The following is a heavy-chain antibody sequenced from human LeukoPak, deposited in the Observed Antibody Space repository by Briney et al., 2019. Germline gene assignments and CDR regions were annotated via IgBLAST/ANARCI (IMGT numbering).Heavy chain of an antibody. V-gene: IGHV3-7*03. Sequence: PGGSLRLSCAASGFSLSAYWMTWVRQAPGKGLEWVANINRDGSQKNHVDSVKGRFTISRDNSQNTLYVQMNSLRAEDTAVYYCAKDQGYSSAWYSRDGFDMWGQGTMVTVSS. D-gene: IGHD6-19*01. J-gene: IGHJ3*02. CDR1: GFSLSAYW. CDR2: INRDGSQK. CDR3: AKDQGYSSAWYSRDGFDM.